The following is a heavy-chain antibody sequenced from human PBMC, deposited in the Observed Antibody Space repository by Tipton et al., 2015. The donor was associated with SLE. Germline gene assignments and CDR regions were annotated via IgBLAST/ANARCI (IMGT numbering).Heavy chain of an antibody. CDR2: ISWDGGST. J-gene: IGHJ4*02. CDR1: GFTFDDYA. CDR3: ARDLIYDFWSEPYYFDY. D-gene: IGHD3-3*01. V-gene: IGHV3-43D*04. Sequence: SLRLSCAASGFTFDDYAMHWVRQAPGKGLEWVSLISWDGGSTYYADSVKGRFTISRDNSKNSLYLQMNSLRAEDTAVYYCARDLIYDFWSEPYYFDYWGQGTLVTVSS.